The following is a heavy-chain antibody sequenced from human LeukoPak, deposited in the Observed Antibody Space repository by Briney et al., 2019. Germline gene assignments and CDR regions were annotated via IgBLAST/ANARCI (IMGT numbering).Heavy chain of an antibody. CDR2: IVGSGGST. CDR3: AKPPNYDSDAPQVDY. CDR1: GFTFSSYA. V-gene: IGHV3-23*01. Sequence: PGGSLRLSCAASGFTFSSYAMSWVRQVPGKGLEWVSGIVGSGGSTYYANSVKGRFTISRDNSKNTLYLQMNSLRAEDTAVYYCAKPPNYDSDAPQVDYWGQGILVTVSS. D-gene: IGHD3-22*01. J-gene: IGHJ4*02.